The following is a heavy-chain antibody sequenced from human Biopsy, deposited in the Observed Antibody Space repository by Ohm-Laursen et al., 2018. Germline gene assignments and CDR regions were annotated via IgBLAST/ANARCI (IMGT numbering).Heavy chain of an antibody. V-gene: IGHV3-11*01. D-gene: IGHD3-10*01. CDR3: ATDGAGSYNEN. CDR1: GFTFGDYY. J-gene: IGHJ4*02. Sequence: GSLRLSCTASGFTFGDYYMSWIRQAPGKRLEWLSYISGSGVTKMYADSVKGRFTVSRDNAKNSLYLEMNNLTVEDTAVYYCATDGAGSYNENWGQGTLVSVSS. CDR2: ISGSGVTK.